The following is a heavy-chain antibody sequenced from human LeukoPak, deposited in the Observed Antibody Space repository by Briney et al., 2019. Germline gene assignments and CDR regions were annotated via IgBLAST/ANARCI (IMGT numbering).Heavy chain of an antibody. J-gene: IGHJ4*02. Sequence: PSDTLSLTCTVSGGPISSYYWRWLRQPTGKGLEWVGYIYYSVSTNYNPSLKSRVTTSVDTSKNQHSLKLSSETAADTAVYYCARVIGYCSSTSCFGYFDYWGQGTLVTVSS. CDR1: GGPISSYY. D-gene: IGHD2-2*01. CDR2: IYYSVST. V-gene: IGHV4-59*08. CDR3: ARVIGYCSSTSCFGYFDY.